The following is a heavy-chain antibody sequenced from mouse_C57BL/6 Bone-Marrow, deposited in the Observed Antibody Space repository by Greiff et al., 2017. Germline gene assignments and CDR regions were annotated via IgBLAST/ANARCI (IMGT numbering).Heavy chain of an antibody. CDR1: GYTFTDYY. CDR3: ARPLGYWYVDV. Sequence: VQLQQSGPVLVKPGASVKMSCKASGYTFTDYYMNWVKQSHGKSLEWIGVINPYNGGTSYNQKFKGKATLTVAKSSSTANMELNSLTSEDSAVYYCARPLGYWYVDVWGTGTTVTVSS. CDR2: INPYNGGT. D-gene: IGHD3-1*01. J-gene: IGHJ1*03. V-gene: IGHV1-19*01.